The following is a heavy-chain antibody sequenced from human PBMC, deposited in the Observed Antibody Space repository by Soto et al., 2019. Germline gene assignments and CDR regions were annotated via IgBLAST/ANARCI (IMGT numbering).Heavy chain of an antibody. D-gene: IGHD3-3*01. CDR3: ARLYDFWSGYLMDDAFDI. CDR1: GYAFTSYA. V-gene: IGHV1-3*01. CDR2: INAGNGNT. J-gene: IGHJ3*02. Sequence: ASVKVSCNASGYAFTSYAMHWVRQAPGQRLEWMGWINAGNGNTKYLQKFQGRVTITRDTSASTAYMELSSLRSEDTAVYYCARLYDFWSGYLMDDAFDIWGQGTMVTVSS.